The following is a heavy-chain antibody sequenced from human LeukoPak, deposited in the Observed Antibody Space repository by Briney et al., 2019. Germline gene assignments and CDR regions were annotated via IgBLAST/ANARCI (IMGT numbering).Heavy chain of an antibody. CDR1: GGSISSSSYY. CDR2: IYYSGST. D-gene: IGHD6-13*01. CDR3: ARQGSAGDYYYYYGMDV. J-gene: IGHJ6*02. V-gene: IGHV4-39*01. Sequence: PSGTLSLTCTVSGGSISSSSYYWGWIRQPPGKGLEWIGSIYYSGSTYYNPSLKSRVTISVDTSKNQFSLKLSSVTAADTAVYYCARQGSAGDYYYYYGMDVWGQGTTVTVSS.